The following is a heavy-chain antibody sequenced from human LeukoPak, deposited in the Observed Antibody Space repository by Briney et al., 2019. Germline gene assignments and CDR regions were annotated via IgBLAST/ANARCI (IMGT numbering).Heavy chain of an antibody. CDR3: ARGRPDYDILTGFADY. Sequence: PSETLSLTCTVSGGSISSSSYYWGWIRQPPGKGLEWIGSIYYSGSTYYNPSLKSRVTISVDTSKNQFSLKLSSVTAADTAVYYCARGRPDYDILTGFADYWGQGTLVTVSS. CDR1: GGSISSSSYY. J-gene: IGHJ4*02. V-gene: IGHV4-39*07. CDR2: IYYSGST. D-gene: IGHD3-9*01.